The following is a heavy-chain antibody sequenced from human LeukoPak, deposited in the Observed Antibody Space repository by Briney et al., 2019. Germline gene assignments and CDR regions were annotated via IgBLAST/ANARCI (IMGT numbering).Heavy chain of an antibody. J-gene: IGHJ2*01. CDR2: INHSGST. CDR1: GGSFSGYY. V-gene: IGHV4-34*01. CDR3: ARGTWYFDL. Sequence: SETLSLTCAVYGGSFSGYYWSWIRQPPGKGLEWIGEINHSGSTNYNPSLKSRVTISVDTSKSQFSLKLSSVTAADTAVYYCARGTWYFDLWGRGTLVTVSS.